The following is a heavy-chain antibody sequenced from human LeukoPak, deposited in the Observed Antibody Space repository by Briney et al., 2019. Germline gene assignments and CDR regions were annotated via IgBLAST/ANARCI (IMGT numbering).Heavy chain of an antibody. CDR2: ISFSGST. V-gene: IGHV4-4*07. D-gene: IGHD3-22*01. CDR3: ARVSDYYDTSGPFDY. J-gene: IGHJ4*02. CDR1: GGSISSYY. Sequence: PSETLSLTCTVSGGSISSYYWSWIRQPAGKGLEWIGRISFSGSTKYNPSLKSRATISLDTSKNQFSLKLNSVTAADTAVYYCARVSDYYDTSGPFDYWGQGTLVTVSS.